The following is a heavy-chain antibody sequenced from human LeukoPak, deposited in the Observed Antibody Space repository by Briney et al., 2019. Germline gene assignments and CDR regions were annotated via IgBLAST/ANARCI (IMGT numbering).Heavy chain of an antibody. J-gene: IGHJ4*02. CDR1: GFIFSYYA. CDR2: ISNDGSNK. D-gene: IGHD3-10*01. V-gene: IGHV3-30*04. CDR3: AREWGVIMMGLTGT. Sequence: PGGSLRLSCEASGFIFSYYAMHWVRQAPGKGLEWVAIISNDGSNKYFADSVKGRFTISRDNSKNTVYLQMNSLRAEDTAVYHCAREWGVIMMGLTGTWGQGTLVTVSS.